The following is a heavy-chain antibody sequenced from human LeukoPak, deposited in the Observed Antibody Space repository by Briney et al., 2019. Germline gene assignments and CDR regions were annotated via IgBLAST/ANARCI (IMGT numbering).Heavy chain of an antibody. CDR2: IRGSGSDM. CDR3: VRDLNWAFDS. D-gene: IGHD3/OR15-3a*01. Sequence: GALRLSCAASGFKFSGFSLNWVRQAPGKGLEWISNIRGSGSDMYYAASVKGRFTISRDSATNSLYLQMNNLKVDDTAVYFCVRDLNWAFDSWGQGTLVTVSS. V-gene: IGHV3-48*01. CDR1: GFKFSGFS. J-gene: IGHJ4*02.